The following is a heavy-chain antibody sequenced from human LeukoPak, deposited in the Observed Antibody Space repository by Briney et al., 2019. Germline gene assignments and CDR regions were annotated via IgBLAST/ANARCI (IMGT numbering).Heavy chain of an antibody. Sequence: GGSLRLSCAASGFTVSSNYMSWVRQAPGKGLEWVSVIYSGGGTYYADSVKDRCTISRDTSKNTLYLQMNSLRAEDTAVYYCARGYCSSTTCYFFDYWGQGTLVTVSS. CDR1: GFTVSSNY. CDR3: ARGYCSSTTCYFFDY. D-gene: IGHD2-2*01. CDR2: IYSGGGT. J-gene: IGHJ4*02. V-gene: IGHV3-66*01.